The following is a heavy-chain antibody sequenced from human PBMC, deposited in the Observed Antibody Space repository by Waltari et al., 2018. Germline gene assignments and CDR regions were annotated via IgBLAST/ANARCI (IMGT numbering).Heavy chain of an antibody. CDR3: ASLASI. J-gene: IGHJ4*02. CDR1: GFSFSIYP. D-gene: IGHD3-3*02. CDR2: ISVNSEYI. Sequence: EVQLLESGVGLVKPGGSLRLSCEASGFSFSIYPMSWVRQAPEKGLEWVAFISVNSEYIFYADSVRGRFTISRDNAKNSLYLQMNSLTAEDTAVYYCASLASIWGQGTLVTVSS. V-gene: IGHV3-21*02.